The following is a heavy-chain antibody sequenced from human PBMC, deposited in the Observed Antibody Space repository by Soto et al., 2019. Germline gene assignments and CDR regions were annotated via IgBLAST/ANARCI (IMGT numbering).Heavy chain of an antibody. J-gene: IGHJ6*02. CDR3: ARELVTGKTGYYYYYGLDV. CDR2: ISSSSSYI. V-gene: IGHV3-21*01. D-gene: IGHD1-1*01. Sequence: LRLSCAASGFTLSSYSVNWVRQAPGKGLEWVSSISSSSSYIFYGDSVRVRFTISRYNAKNSLYMQMNSLRAEDTAVYYCARELVTGKTGYYYYYGLDVWGQGTTVTVS. CDR1: GFTLSSYS.